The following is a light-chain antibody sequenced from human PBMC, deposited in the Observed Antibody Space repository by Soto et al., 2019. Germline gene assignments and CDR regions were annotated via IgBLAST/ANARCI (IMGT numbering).Light chain of an antibody. CDR3: AAWDDSLNGYV. CDR1: SSNIGSNN. V-gene: IGLV1-44*01. J-gene: IGLJ1*01. CDR2: ANN. Sequence: QSVLTQPPSASGTPGQRVTIFCSGSSSNIGSNNVNWCQQFPGTAPKLLIYANNQRPSGVPDRFSGSKSDTSASLAISGLQSEDEADYYCAAWDDSLNGYVLGAGTKLTVL.